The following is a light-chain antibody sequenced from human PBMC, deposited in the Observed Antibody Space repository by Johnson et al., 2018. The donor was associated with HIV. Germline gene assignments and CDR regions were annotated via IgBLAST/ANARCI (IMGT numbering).Light chain of an antibody. Sequence: QSVLTQPPSVSAAPGQKVTIPCSGNSSNIGNNSVSWCQRLPVTAPKLLIHDTDERPPGIPDRFSGSKSGTSATLGITGLQTGDEADYYCGTWDSSLRTGFFGTGTKVTVL. CDR1: SSNIGNNS. J-gene: IGLJ1*01. V-gene: IGLV1-51*01. CDR3: GTWDSSLRTGF. CDR2: DTD.